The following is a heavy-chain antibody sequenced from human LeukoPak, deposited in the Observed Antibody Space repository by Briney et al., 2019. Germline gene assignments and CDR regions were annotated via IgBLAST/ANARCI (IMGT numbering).Heavy chain of an antibody. CDR1: GGSFSGYY. D-gene: IGHD6-6*01. J-gene: IGHJ4*02. CDR2: INHGGST. V-gene: IGHV4-34*01. CDR3: ASVPH. Sequence: SETLSLTCAVYGGSFSGYYWSWIRQPPGKGLEWIGEINHGGSTNYNPSLKSRVTISVDKSKNQFSLKLSSVTAADTAVYYCASVPHWGQGTLVTVSS.